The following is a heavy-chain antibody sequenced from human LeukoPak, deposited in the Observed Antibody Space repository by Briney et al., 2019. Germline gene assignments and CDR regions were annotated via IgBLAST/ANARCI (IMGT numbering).Heavy chain of an antibody. Sequence: GGSLRLSCAASGFTFSSYWMNWVRQAPGKGLEWVANIKQDGSEKYYVDSVKGRFIISRDNAKNSLYLQMNSLRAEDTAVYYCARVGYDTDSEKKEDYWGRGTRVIVSS. D-gene: IGHD3-3*01. J-gene: IGHJ4*02. CDR3: ARVGYDTDSEKKEDY. CDR1: GFTFSSYW. V-gene: IGHV3-7*01. CDR2: IKQDGSEK.